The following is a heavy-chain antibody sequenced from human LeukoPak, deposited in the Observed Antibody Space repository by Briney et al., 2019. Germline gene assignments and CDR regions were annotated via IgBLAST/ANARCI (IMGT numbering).Heavy chain of an antibody. D-gene: IGHD1-26*01. V-gene: IGHV3-23*01. Sequence: GGSLRLSCAASGFTLSCYAMSWVRQAPGKGLEWVSAISGSGGSTYYADSVKGRFTISRDNSKNTLYLQMNSLRAEDTAVYYCAKGQGRSAEYYFDYWGQGTLVTVSS. CDR1: GFTLSCYA. CDR2: ISGSGGST. CDR3: AKGQGRSAEYYFDY. J-gene: IGHJ4*02.